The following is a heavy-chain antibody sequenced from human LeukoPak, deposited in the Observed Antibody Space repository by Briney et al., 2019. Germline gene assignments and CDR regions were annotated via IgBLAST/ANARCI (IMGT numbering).Heavy chain of an antibody. CDR2: IYPGDSAT. CDR3: ARHRGSGSYYKDYYYYGMDV. D-gene: IGHD3-10*01. CDR1: GYSFTSYW. V-gene: IGHV5-51*01. J-gene: IGHJ6*02. Sequence: GESLKISCKGSGYSFTSYWIGWVRQMPGKGLEWMGIIYPGDSATSYNPSFQGQATISADKSISTAYLQWSSLKASETAMYYCARHRGSGSYYKDYYYYGMDVWGQGTTVTVSS.